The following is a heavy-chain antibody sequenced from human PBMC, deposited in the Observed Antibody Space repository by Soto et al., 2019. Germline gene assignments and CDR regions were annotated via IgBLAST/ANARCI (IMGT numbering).Heavy chain of an antibody. D-gene: IGHD2-21*01. CDR3: ARAPLGRHYFGEMHYFHY. Sequence: QVQLQESGPGLVKPSENLSLTCTVSGGSVYSDSYYWNWIRQPPGKGLEWIGYVYYSGSTDYNPSLEGRVTISVDTFKNQFSLRLSSVNAADTAVYYCARAPLGRHYFGEMHYFHYWGPGNLVTVSS. CDR1: GGSVYSDSYY. V-gene: IGHV4-61*01. CDR2: VYYSGST. J-gene: IGHJ4*02.